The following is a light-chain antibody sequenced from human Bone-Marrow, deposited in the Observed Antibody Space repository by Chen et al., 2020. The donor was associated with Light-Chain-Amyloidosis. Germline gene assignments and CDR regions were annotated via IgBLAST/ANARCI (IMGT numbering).Light chain of an antibody. CDR3: QVWDGSGDPWV. V-gene: IGLV3-21*02. J-gene: IGLJ3*02. Sequence: YVLTQPPSQSVAPGQTARITCGGNNIRSKSVTWYHQKSGQAPILVVFGGGDRPSGIPGRFSGSSSGDTATLTISRVEAADEGDYYCQVWDGSGDPWVFGGGTKLTVV. CDR2: GGG. CDR1: NIRSKS.